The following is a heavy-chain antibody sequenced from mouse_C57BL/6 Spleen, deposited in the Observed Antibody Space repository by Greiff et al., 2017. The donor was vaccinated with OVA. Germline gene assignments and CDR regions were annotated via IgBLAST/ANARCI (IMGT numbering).Heavy chain of an antibody. Sequence: VQLQQSGPELVKPGASVKISCKASGYTFTDYYMNWVKQSHGKSLEWIGDINPNNGGTSYNQKFKGKATLTVDKSSSTAYMELRSLTSEDSAVYYCANWDSFAYWGQGTLVTVSA. V-gene: IGHV1-26*01. CDR1: GYTFTDYY. CDR3: ANWDSFAY. J-gene: IGHJ3*01. CDR2: INPNNGGT. D-gene: IGHD4-1*01.